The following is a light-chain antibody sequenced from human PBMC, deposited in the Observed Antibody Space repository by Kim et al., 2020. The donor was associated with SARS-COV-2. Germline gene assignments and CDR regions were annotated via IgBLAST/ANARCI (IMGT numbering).Light chain of an antibody. V-gene: IGLV3-19*01. CDR2: GKY. CDR3: SSRDSSGDHVV. J-gene: IGLJ3*02. CDR1: SLRKCY. Sequence: ALGQTVRITCQGDSLRKCYATWYQQRPGRAPTLVLYGKYDRPSGIPDRFSGSASGNTASLTITGAQAEDEGDYYCSSRDSSGDHVVFGGGTQLTVL.